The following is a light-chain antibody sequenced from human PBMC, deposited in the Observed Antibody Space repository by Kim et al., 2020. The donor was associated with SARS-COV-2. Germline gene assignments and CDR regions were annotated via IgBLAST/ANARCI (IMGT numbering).Light chain of an antibody. CDR2: QDN. J-gene: IGLJ2*01. CDR1: ALGKKY. Sequence: PGQTSSITCSGDALGKKYVSWYQQRPGQSPVLVISQDNKRPSGIPERFSGSNSGNRATLTISGTQAVAEADYYCQAWDGSTHVVFGGGTQLTVL. V-gene: IGLV3-1*01. CDR3: QAWDGSTHVV.